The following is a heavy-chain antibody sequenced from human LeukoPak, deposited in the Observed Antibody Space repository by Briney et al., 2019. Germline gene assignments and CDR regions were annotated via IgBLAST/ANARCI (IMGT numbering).Heavy chain of an antibody. V-gene: IGHV3-7*01. J-gene: IGHJ4*02. D-gene: IGHD6-6*01. CDR2: IKQDGSEK. Sequence: GGSLRLSCAASGLTFSSYWMSWVRQAPGKGLEWVANIKQDGSEKYYVDSVKGRFTISRDNAKNSLYLQMNSLRAEDTAVYYCARGTYSSSRFDYWGQGTLVTVSS. CDR1: GLTFSSYW. CDR3: ARGTYSSSRFDY.